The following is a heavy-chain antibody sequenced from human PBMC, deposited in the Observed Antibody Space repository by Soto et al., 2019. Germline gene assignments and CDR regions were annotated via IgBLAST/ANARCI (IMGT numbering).Heavy chain of an antibody. V-gene: IGHV4-4*07. D-gene: IGHD6-19*01. CDR2: IYSNGNT. J-gene: IGHJ4*02. CDR3: AGGHSSGWYSRGSGLFDH. Sequence: QVQLQESGAGLVKPSETLSLTCTVSGGSINNYYWSWVRQSAGQGLEWIGRIYSNGNTKYNPSLKSRLTMSIDTSKNEFSLKLRSVTAADTAVYYCAGGHSSGWYSRGSGLFDHWGQGTLVTVAS. CDR1: GGSINNYY.